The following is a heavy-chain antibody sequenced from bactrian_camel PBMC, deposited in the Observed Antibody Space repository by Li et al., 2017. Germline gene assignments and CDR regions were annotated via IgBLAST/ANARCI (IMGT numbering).Heavy chain of an antibody. CDR3: AAEWTVGSGAYCDKILRGLAEWDT. J-gene: IGHJ6*01. CDR2: TRRDGTI. CDR1: GFTFDDSG. Sequence: HVQLVESGGGSVQAGSSLRLSCTASGFTFDDSGMGWFRQAPGIECELVSHTRRDGTIYYADSVKGRFAISYDNRENTLYLQMNNLKPEDTSVYFCAAEWTVGSGAYCDKILRGLAEWDTWGQGTQVTVS. V-gene: IGHV3S63*01. D-gene: IGHD2*01.